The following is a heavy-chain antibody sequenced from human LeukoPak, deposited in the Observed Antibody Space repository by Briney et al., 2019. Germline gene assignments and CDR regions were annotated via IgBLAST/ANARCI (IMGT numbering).Heavy chain of an antibody. CDR2: ISSSGSTI. Sequence: PGGSLRLSCAASGFTFSSYEMNWVRQAPGKGLEWVSYISSSGSTIYYADSVKDRFTISRDNAKNSLYLQMNSLRAEDTAVYYCAREPGFWSGYNYWGQGTLVTVSS. D-gene: IGHD3-3*01. V-gene: IGHV3-48*03. CDR1: GFTFSSYE. J-gene: IGHJ4*02. CDR3: AREPGFWSGYNY.